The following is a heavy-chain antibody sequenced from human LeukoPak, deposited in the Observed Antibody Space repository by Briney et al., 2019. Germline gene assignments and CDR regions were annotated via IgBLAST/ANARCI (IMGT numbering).Heavy chain of an antibody. V-gene: IGHV4-38-2*02. CDR2: IHHSGDT. CDR1: GYSFKSSYH. Sequence: SETLSLTCTVSGYSFKSSYHWAWVRQPPGKGLEWVATIHHSGDTFYNPSLKSRVTTSMDTSKNEFSLTLKSVTAADTAVYYCARDRFDYGEYEFDSWGQGALVTVSS. J-gene: IGHJ5*01. D-gene: IGHD4-17*01. CDR3: ARDRFDYGEYEFDS.